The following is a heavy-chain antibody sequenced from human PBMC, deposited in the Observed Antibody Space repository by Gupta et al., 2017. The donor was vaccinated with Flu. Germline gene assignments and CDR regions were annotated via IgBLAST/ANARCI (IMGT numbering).Heavy chain of an antibody. CDR1: GGSISSYY. Sequence: QVQLQESGPGLVKPSEPLSLTCTVSGGSISSYYWSWIRQPPGKGLEWIGYIYYSGSTNYNPSLKSRVTISVDTSKNQFSLKLSSVTAADTAVYYCARHQRGAGIAAAGYYFDYWGQGTLVTVSS. J-gene: IGHJ4*02. D-gene: IGHD6-13*01. CDR2: IYYSGST. V-gene: IGHV4-59*08. CDR3: ARHQRGAGIAAAGYYFDY.